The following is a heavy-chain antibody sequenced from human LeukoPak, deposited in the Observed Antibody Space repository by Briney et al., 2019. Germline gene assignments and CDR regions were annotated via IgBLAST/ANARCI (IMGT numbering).Heavy chain of an antibody. Sequence: PSETLSLTCTVSGGSIGSGGYYWSWIRQPPGKGLEWIGEINHSGSTNYNPSLKSRVTISVDTSKNQFSLKLSSVTAADTAVYYCARVRCSGGSCYASRGNFDLWGRGTLVTVSS. CDR2: INHSGST. D-gene: IGHD2-15*01. J-gene: IGHJ2*01. V-gene: IGHV4-39*07. CDR3: ARVRCSGGSCYASRGNFDL. CDR1: GGSIGSGGYY.